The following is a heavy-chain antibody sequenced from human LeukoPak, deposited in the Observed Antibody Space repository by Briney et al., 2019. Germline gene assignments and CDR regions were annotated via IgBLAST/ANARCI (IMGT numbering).Heavy chain of an antibody. CDR2: INHSGST. CDR1: GVSFSDYY. CDR3: ARHITLDAFDI. V-gene: IGHV4-34*01. D-gene: IGHD3-10*01. Sequence: SETLSLTCAVYGVSFSDYYWSWIRQPPGQGLEWIGEINHSGSTNYNPSLKSRVTISVDTSKNQFSLKLSSVTAADTAVYYCARHITLDAFDIWGQGTMVTVSS. J-gene: IGHJ3*02.